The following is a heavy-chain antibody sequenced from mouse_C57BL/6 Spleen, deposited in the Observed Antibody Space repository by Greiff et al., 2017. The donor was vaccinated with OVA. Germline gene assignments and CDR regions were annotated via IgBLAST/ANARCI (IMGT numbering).Heavy chain of an antibody. CDR2: IWRGGST. J-gene: IGHJ1*03. Sequence: VQLQQSGPGLVQPSQSLSITCTVSGFSLTSYGVHWVRQSPGKGLEWLGVIWRGGSTDYNAAFMSRLSITKDNSKSQVFFKMNSLQADDTAIYYCAKNEITTVGKYFDVWGTGTTVTVSS. CDR1: GFSLTSYG. CDR3: AKNEITTVGKYFDV. V-gene: IGHV2-5*01. D-gene: IGHD1-1*01.